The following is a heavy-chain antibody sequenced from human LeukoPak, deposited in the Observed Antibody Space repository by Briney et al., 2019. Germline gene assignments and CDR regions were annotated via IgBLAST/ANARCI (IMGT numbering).Heavy chain of an antibody. CDR3: ARGDSSGWFDAFDI. CDR1: GGSISSYY. V-gene: IGHV4-4*07. J-gene: IGHJ3*02. Sequence: PSETLSLTCTVSGGSISSYYWSWIRQPAGKGLEWIGRIYTSGSTNYNPSLKSRVTMSVDTSKNQFSLKLSSVTAADTAVYYCARGDSSGWFDAFDIWGQGTMVTVSS. CDR2: IYTSGST. D-gene: IGHD6-19*01.